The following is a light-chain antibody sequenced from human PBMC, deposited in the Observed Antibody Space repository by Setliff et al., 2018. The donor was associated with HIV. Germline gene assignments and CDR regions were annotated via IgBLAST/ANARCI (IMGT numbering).Light chain of an antibody. Sequence: SALAQPASVSGSPGQSITISCTGTSSDVGGYSRVSWFQQHPGEAPTLLLYEVSKRPSGVSESFSGSKSVNTASLTISELRAEDEADYYCCSYVRGATEGFGTGTKGTVL. CDR3: CSYVRGATEG. J-gene: IGLJ1*01. CDR2: EVS. V-gene: IGLV2-23*02. CDR1: SSDVGGYSR.